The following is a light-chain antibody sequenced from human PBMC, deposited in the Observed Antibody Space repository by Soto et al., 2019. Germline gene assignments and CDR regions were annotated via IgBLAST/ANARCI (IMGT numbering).Light chain of an antibody. CDR3: QQYGSSPWT. CDR2: GAS. J-gene: IGKJ1*01. CDR1: QSVSSSY. V-gene: IGKV3-20*01. Sequence: EIVLTQSPGTLSLSPGERATLSCRASQSVSSSYLAWYQQKPGQAPRLLSYGASSRATGIPDRFSGSGSGTESTLSITRLEPEHLAVYYCQQYGSSPWTFGQATKVEIK.